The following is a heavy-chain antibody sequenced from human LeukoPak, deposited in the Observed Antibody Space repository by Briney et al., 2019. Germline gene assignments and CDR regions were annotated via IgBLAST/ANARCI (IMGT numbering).Heavy chain of an antibody. CDR3: AKGKDLDY. CDR2: ISYDGSNK. V-gene: IGHV3-30*18. Sequence: GGSLRLSCAASGFTFSSYGMHWVRQAPGKGLEWVAVISYDGSNKYYADSVKGRFTISRDNSKNTLYLQMNSLRAEDTAVYYCAKGKDLDYWGQGTLVTVSS. J-gene: IGHJ4*02. CDR1: GFTFSSYG.